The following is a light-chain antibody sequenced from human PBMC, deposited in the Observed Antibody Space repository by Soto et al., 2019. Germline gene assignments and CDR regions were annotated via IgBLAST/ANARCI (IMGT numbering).Light chain of an antibody. CDR2: GAS. CDR1: QSVGHN. Sequence: DIVMTQSLVTLSVSPGDRATLSCRASQSVGHNLAWFQQKPGQAPRLLIYGASAGATGIPDRFSGSGFGTEFTLTISSLQSEDLAVYYCQQYNNWPRTFGQGTKVEMK. V-gene: IGKV3-15*01. J-gene: IGKJ1*01. CDR3: QQYNNWPRT.